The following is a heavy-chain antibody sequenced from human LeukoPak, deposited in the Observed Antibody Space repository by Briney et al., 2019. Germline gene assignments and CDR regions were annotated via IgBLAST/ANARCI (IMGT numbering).Heavy chain of an antibody. Sequence: GASVKVSCKASGYTFTTYAIHWVRQAPGQRLEWMGWINAGNGNTKYSQKFQARVTITRDTSASTAYMELSSLRSEDTAVYYCARDIGSSGDDAFDIWGQGTMVTVSS. D-gene: IGHD6-13*01. J-gene: IGHJ3*02. CDR3: ARDIGSSGDDAFDI. CDR2: INAGNGNT. V-gene: IGHV1-3*01. CDR1: GYTFTTYA.